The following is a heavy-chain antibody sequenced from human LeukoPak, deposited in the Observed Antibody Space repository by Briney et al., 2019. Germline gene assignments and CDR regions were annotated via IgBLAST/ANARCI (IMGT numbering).Heavy chain of an antibody. J-gene: IGHJ5*02. CDR3: ARDRGYSYGTDP. CDR2: IYYSGST. D-gene: IGHD5-18*01. Sequence: TSETLSLTCTVSGGSISSYYWSWILQPPGKGLEWIGYIYYSGSTNYNPSLKSRVTISVDTSKNQFSLKLSSVTAADTAVYYCARDRGYSYGTDPWGQGTLVTVSS. CDR1: GGSISSYY. V-gene: IGHV4-59*01.